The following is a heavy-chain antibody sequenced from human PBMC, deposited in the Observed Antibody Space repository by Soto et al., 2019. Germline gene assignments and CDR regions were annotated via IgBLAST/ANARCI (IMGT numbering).Heavy chain of an antibody. V-gene: IGHV1-8*01. CDR3: ARTDGDLDY. CDR1: GYTFTRYD. J-gene: IGHJ4*02. Sequence: QVQLVQSGAEVKKPGASVKVSCKASGYTFTRYDINWVRQAPGQGLEWMGWTNPKSGYTGSAQKFQGRITTTRDSSISTAYMELNSLRSEDTAVYYCARTDGDLDYWGQRTLVTVSS. D-gene: IGHD4-17*01. CDR2: TNPKSGYT.